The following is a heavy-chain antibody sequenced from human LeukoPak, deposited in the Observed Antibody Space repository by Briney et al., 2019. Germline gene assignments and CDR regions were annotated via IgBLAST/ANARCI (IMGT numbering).Heavy chain of an antibody. CDR1: GFTFSSYS. V-gene: IGHV3-21*01. J-gene: IGHJ4*02. CDR3: ARATIAPWHIVVVPALDY. D-gene: IGHD2-2*01. CDR2: ISSSSSYI. Sequence: GGSLRLSCAASGFTFSSYSMNWVRQAPGKGLEWVSSISSSSSYIYYADSVKGRFTISRDNAKNSLYLQMNSLRAEDTAVYYCARATIAPWHIVVVPALDYWGQGTLVTVSS.